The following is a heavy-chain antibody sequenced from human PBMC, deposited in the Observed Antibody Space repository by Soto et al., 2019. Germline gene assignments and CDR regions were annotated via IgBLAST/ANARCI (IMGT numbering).Heavy chain of an antibody. D-gene: IGHD1-26*01. CDR1: GFSVSNTH. V-gene: IGHV3-53*01. J-gene: IGHJ2*01. Sequence: GSLRLSCAVSGFSVSNTHMAWVRQAPGKGLEWVSLMYYGGSTYFTDSVEGRFTISRDNSKNTVYLQMHSLRAEDTAQYYCARAPGGSNWIYWYFDLWGRGTLVTVSS. CDR3: ARAPGGSNWIYWYFDL. CDR2: MYYGGST.